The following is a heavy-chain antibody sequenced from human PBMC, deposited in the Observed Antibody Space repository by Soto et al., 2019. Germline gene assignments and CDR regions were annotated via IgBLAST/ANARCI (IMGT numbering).Heavy chain of an antibody. D-gene: IGHD2-15*01. Sequence: GESLKISYKASGYSFTSYWIGWVRQMPRKGLEYMGIIWPGDSDTRYSPSFQGQVTMSVDKSINTAYLQWRSLKASDTAMYYCATLDCAGGSCFPFDHWGQGSLVTVSS. J-gene: IGHJ4*02. V-gene: IGHV5-51*01. CDR2: IWPGDSDT. CDR3: ATLDCAGGSCFPFDH. CDR1: GYSFTSYW.